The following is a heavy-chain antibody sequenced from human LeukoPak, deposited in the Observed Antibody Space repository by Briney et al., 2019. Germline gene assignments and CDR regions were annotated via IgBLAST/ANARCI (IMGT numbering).Heavy chain of an antibody. Sequence: ASVKVSCKASGYTFTGYYMHWVRQAPGQGLEWMGWINPNSGGTNYAQKFQGRVTMTRDTSISTAYMELSRPRSDDTAVYYCARDLSSITMVRGVIRFDYWGQGTLVTVSS. D-gene: IGHD3-10*01. J-gene: IGHJ4*02. CDR3: ARDLSSITMVRGVIRFDY. CDR2: INPNSGGT. CDR1: GYTFTGYY. V-gene: IGHV1-2*02.